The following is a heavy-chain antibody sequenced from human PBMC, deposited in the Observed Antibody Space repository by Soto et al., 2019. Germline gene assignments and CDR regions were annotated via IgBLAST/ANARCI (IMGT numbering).Heavy chain of an antibody. CDR1: GGSISSGGHS. V-gene: IGHV4-30-2*01. Sequence: QLQLQESGSGLVKPSQTLSLTCAVSGGSISSGGHSWSWIRQPPGKGLEWIGYIYHTGSTYYNPSLKSRVTISVDRSKNQVSLTLNYVTAADTAMYYCARDLATRPQDNWFDPWGQGTLVTVSS. CDR3: ARDLATRPQDNWFDP. D-gene: IGHD5-12*01. CDR2: IYHTGST. J-gene: IGHJ5*02.